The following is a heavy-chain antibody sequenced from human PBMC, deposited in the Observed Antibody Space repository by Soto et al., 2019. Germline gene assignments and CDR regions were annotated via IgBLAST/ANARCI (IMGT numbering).Heavy chain of an antibody. CDR2: ISGSGGST. D-gene: IGHD3-22*01. V-gene: IGHV3-23*01. CDR1: GFFFSTYA. Sequence: PGGSLRLSCAASGFFFSTYAMSWVRQAPGKGLEWVSAISGSGGSTYYADSVKGRFTISRDNSKNTLYLQMNSLRAEDTAVYYCAKLRSSGYYFDYWGQGTLVTVSS. CDR3: AKLRSSGYYFDY. J-gene: IGHJ4*02.